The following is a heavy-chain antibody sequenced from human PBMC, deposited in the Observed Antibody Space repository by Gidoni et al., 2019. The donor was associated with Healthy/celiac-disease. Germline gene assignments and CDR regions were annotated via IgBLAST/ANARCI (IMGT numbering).Heavy chain of an antibody. V-gene: IGHV3-21*01. CDR2: ISSSSSYI. CDR1: GFPFSSYS. Sequence: EVQLVESGGGLVKPGGSLRLSCSSSGFPFSSYSMNWVRQAPGKGLEWVSSISSSSSYIYYADSVKGRFTISRDNAKNSLYLQMNSLRAEDTAVYYCARDIYTAMVRGLYYYDYGMDVWGQGTTVTVSS. D-gene: IGHD5-18*01. CDR3: ARDIYTAMVRGLYYYDYGMDV. J-gene: IGHJ6*02.